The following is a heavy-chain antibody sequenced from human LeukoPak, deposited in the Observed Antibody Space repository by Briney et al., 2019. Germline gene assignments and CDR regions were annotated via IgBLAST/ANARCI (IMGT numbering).Heavy chain of an antibody. CDR3: AREFKVPGELLGGFDS. CDR2: INPKRGGT. CDR1: GYTFVDHY. D-gene: IGHD3-10*01. Sequence: ASVTVSCKASGYTFVDHYIHWVRQAPGQGLEWMGWINPKRGGTTYAEKFEGRVTMTSDTAINTVYMELTSLRSDDTALYYCAREFKVPGELLGGFDSWGQGSLVTVSS. V-gene: IGHV1-2*02. J-gene: IGHJ5*01.